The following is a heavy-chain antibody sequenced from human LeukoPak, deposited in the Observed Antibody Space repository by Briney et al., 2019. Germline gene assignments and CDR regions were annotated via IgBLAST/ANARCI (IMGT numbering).Heavy chain of an antibody. CDR3: ARERQYYDFWSGYDGRYYFDY. J-gene: IGHJ4*02. CDR2: IYYSGST. V-gene: IGHV4-39*07. Sequence: SETLSLTCTVPGGSISSSSYYWGWIRQPPGKGLEWIGSIYYSGSTYYNPSLKSRVTISVDTSKNQFSLKLSSVTAADTAVYYCARERQYYDFWSGYDGRYYFDYWGQGTLVTVSS. CDR1: GGSISSSSYY. D-gene: IGHD3-3*01.